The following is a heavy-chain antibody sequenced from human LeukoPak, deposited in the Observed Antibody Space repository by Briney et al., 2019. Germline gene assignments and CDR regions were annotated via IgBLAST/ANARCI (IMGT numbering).Heavy chain of an antibody. Sequence: GGSLRLSCAASGFTFSSYSMNWVRQAPGKGLEWVSSISSSSSYIYYADSVKGRFTISRDNAKNTLYLQMNSLRAEDTAVYYCAREVAPLLWFGELLSEAAFDIWGQGTMVTVSS. J-gene: IGHJ3*02. CDR1: GFTFSSYS. CDR2: ISSSSSYI. D-gene: IGHD3-10*01. CDR3: AREVAPLLWFGELLSEAAFDI. V-gene: IGHV3-21*01.